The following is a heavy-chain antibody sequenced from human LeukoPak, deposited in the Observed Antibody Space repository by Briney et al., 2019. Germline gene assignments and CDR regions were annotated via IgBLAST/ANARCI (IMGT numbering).Heavy chain of an antibody. Sequence: GGSLRLSCATSGFTFSSYAMSWVRQAPGKGLEWVSAISGSGGSTYYADSVKGRFTISRDNSKNTLYLQMNSLRAEDTAVYYCAKVHLGGSGSYFPTYYYYYYMDVWGKGTTVTVSS. CDR2: ISGSGGST. J-gene: IGHJ6*03. D-gene: IGHD3-10*01. CDR3: AKVHLGGSGSYFPTYYYYYYMDV. CDR1: GFTFSSYA. V-gene: IGHV3-23*01.